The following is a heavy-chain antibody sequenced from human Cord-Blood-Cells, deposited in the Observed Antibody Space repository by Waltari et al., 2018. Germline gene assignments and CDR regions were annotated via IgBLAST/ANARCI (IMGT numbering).Heavy chain of an antibody. CDR2: ISWNSGSI. CDR3: AKDIVPVYDFWSGYDAFDI. CDR1: GFTFDDYA. J-gene: IGHJ3*02. Sequence: EVQLVESGGGLVQPGRSLRLSCAASGFTFDDYAMHWVRQAPGKGLEWVSGISWNSGSIGYADSVKGRFTISRDHAKNSLYLQMNSLRAEDTALYYCAKDIVPVYDFWSGYDAFDIWGQGTMVTVSS. V-gene: IGHV3-9*01. D-gene: IGHD3-3*01.